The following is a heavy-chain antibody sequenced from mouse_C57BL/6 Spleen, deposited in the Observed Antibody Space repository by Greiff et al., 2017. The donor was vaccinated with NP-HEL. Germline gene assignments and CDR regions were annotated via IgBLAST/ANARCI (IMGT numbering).Heavy chain of an antibody. D-gene: IGHD1-1*01. J-gene: IGHJ3*01. CDR2: ISGGGGNT. CDR3: AREDYGSSLFAY. Sequence: EVKLVESGGGLVKPGGSLKLSCAASGFTFSSYTMSWVRQTPEKRLEWVATISGGGGNTYYPDSVKGRFTISRDNAKNTLYLQMSSLRSEDTALYYCAREDYGSSLFAYWGQGTLVTVSA. V-gene: IGHV5-9*01. CDR1: GFTFSSYT.